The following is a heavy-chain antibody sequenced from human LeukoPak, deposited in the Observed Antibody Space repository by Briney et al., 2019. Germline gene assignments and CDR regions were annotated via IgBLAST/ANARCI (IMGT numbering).Heavy chain of an antibody. CDR2: MSAYNGNT. V-gene: IGHV1-18*01. J-gene: IGHJ4*02. CDR3: ARAGNKVVTAIPGY. D-gene: IGHD2-21*02. Sequence: ASVKVSCKASGYTFTSYGISWVRQAPGQGLEWLGWMSAYNGNTNYAEKLQGRVTMTTDTSTSTAYMELRSLRSDDTAVYYCARAGNKVVTAIPGYWGQGTLVTVSS. CDR1: GYTFTSYG.